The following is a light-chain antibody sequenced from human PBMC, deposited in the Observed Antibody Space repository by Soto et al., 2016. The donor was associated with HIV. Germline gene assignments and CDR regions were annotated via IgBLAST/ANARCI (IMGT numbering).Light chain of an antibody. CDR3: LQHNTYPRT. V-gene: IGKV1-17*01. J-gene: IGKJ1*01. Sequence: DIQMTQSPSSLSASIGDRVTITCQTSQDISNNLNWYQQKPGKAPKLLIYDASSLQSGVPSRFSGSGSGTEFTLTISSLRAEDFATYYCLQHNTYPRTFGQGTRVDVK. CDR2: DAS. CDR1: QDISNN.